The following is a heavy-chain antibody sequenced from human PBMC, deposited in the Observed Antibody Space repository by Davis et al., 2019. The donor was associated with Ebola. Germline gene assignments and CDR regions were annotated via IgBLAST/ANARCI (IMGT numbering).Heavy chain of an antibody. Sequence: GSLRLSCAASGFTFSSYWMSWIRQPPGKGLEWIGEINHSGSTNYNPSLKSRVTISVDTSKNQFSLKLSSVTAADTAVYYCARGRVWFGELLFPIDFDYWGQGTLVTVSS. CDR3: ARGRVWFGELLFPIDFDY. CDR2: INHSGST. V-gene: IGHV4-34*01. D-gene: IGHD3-10*01. CDR1: GFTFSSYW. J-gene: IGHJ4*02.